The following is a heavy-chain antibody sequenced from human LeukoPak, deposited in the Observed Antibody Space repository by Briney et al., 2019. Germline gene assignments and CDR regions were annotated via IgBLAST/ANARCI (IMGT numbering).Heavy chain of an antibody. Sequence: SEALSLTCAVYGGSFSGYYWGWIRQPPGKGLEWIGNIFYSGSTYYSPSLRSRVTISLDTSRNQFSLKLNSVTAADTAVYYCAKSNGYGLVDIWGQGTMVTVSS. CDR2: IFYSGST. V-gene: IGHV4-34*12. CDR3: AKSNGYGLVDI. CDR1: GGSFSGYY. J-gene: IGHJ3*02. D-gene: IGHD3-10*01.